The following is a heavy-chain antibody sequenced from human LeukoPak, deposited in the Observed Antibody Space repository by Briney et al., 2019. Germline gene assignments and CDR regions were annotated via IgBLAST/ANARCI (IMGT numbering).Heavy chain of an antibody. V-gene: IGHV3-15*01. CDR2: IKSKTDGGTT. Sequence: GGSLRLSCAASGFTFSNAWMSWVRQAPGKGLEWVGRIKSKTDGGTTDYAAPVKGRFTISRDDSKNTLYLQMNSLKTEDTAVYYCTTALMWWELPGHYWGQGTLVTVFS. CDR1: GFTFSNAW. J-gene: IGHJ4*02. D-gene: IGHD1-26*01. CDR3: TTALMWWELPGHY.